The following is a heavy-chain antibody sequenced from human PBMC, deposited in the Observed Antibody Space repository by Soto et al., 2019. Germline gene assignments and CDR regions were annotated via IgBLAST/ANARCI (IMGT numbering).Heavy chain of an antibody. CDR1: GYTFTSYY. D-gene: IGHD5-18*01. CDR3: ARGGPGWYSYNIGPPPGEGRVVDY. J-gene: IGHJ4*02. V-gene: IGHV1-46*03. Sequence: ASVKVSCKASGYTFTSYYMHWVRQAPGQGLEWMGIINPSGGSTSYAQKFQGRVTMTRDTSTSTVYMELSSLRSEDTAVYYCARGGPGWYSYNIGPPPGEGRVVDYWGQGTLVTVSS. CDR2: INPSGGST.